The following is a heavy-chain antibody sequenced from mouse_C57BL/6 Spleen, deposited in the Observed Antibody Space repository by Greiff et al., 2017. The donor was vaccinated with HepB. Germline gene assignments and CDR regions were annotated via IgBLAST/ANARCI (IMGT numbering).Heavy chain of an antibody. CDR2: IDPEDGDT. Sequence: DVKLVESGAELVRPGASVKLSCTASGFNIKDYYMHWVKQRPEQGLEWIGRIDPEDGDTEYAPKFQGKATMTADTSSNTAYLQLSSLTSEDTAVYYCTTHYYGSTLAYWGQGTLVTVSA. J-gene: IGHJ3*01. CDR3: TTHYYGSTLAY. CDR1: GFNIKDYY. D-gene: IGHD1-1*01. V-gene: IGHV14-1*01.